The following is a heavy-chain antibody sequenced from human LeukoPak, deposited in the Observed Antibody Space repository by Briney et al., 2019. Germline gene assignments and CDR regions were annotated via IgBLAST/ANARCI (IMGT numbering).Heavy chain of an antibody. D-gene: IGHD3-10*01. V-gene: IGHV1-46*01. CDR2: INPTGGST. J-gene: IGHJ6*03. CDR1: GYTFTSYY. Sequence: GASVKVSCKASGYTFTSYYMHWVRQAPGQGLEWMGLINPTGGSTGYAQKFQGRVTITADKSTSTAYMELSSLRSEDTAVYYCARIGSAGGSGSYPSEDYYYYMDVWGKGTTVTVSS. CDR3: ARIGSAGGSGSYPSEDYYYYMDV.